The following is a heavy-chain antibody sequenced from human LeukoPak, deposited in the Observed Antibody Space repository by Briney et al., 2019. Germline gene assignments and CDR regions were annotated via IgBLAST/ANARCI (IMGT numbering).Heavy chain of an antibody. V-gene: IGHV4-34*01. CDR1: GFTFSNYW. CDR2: INHSGST. CDR3: ARGLLGLGADYYYYYYMDV. D-gene: IGHD3-10*01. J-gene: IGHJ6*03. Sequence: GSLRLSCAASGFTFSNYWMSWIRQPPGKGLEWIGEINHSGSTNYNPSLKSRVTISVDTSKNQFSLKLSSVTAADTAVYYCARGLLGLGADYYYYYYMDVWGKGTTVTVSS.